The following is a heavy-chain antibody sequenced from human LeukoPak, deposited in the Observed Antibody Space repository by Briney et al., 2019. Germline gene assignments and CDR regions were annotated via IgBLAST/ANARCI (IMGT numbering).Heavy chain of an antibody. J-gene: IGHJ4*02. D-gene: IGHD6-25*01. Sequence: SETLSLTCTVSGYAIRRSTYYWAWIRQPPGKGLEWIGSVYYGRSPYFNPSLESRATISVDTSKNHFSLKMSSVTAADTAVYYCARSSGTGTFSYWGQGTLVTVSS. CDR2: VYYGRSP. V-gene: IGHV4-39*02. CDR3: ARSSGTGTFSY. CDR1: GYAIRRSTYY.